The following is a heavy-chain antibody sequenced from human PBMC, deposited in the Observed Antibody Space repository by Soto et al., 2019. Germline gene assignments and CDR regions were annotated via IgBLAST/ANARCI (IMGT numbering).Heavy chain of an antibody. CDR2: ISGSGGSS. D-gene: IGHD6-13*01. J-gene: IGHJ6*02. CDR3: AKVTKRAAAGRYEYYKYGMDV. V-gene: IGHV3-23*01. Sequence: EVQLLESGGALEHPGGSLRLSCAASGFAFSTYAMTWVRQAPGKGLEWVSVISGSGGSSYYAASVKGRFTISRDNSKNTVYLQMNGLRAEDTALYFYAKVTKRAAAGRYEYYKYGMDVWGQGTTVTVSS. CDR1: GFAFSTYA.